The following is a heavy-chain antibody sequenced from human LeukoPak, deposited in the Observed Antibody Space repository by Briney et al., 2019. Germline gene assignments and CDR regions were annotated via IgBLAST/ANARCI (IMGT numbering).Heavy chain of an antibody. CDR2: IIPIFGTA. CDR1: GGTFSSYA. D-gene: IGHD1-26*01. CDR3: ARVVGGTGAFDI. J-gene: IGHJ3*02. Sequence: ASVKVSCKASGGTFSSYAISWVRQAPGQGLEWMGGIIPIFGTANYAQKFQGRVTITADESTSTAYMELSSLRSEDTAVYYCARVVGGTGAFDIWGQGTMVTVSS. V-gene: IGHV1-69*13.